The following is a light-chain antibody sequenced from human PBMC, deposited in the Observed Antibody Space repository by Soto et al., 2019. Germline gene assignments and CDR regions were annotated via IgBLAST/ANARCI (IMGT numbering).Light chain of an antibody. CDR1: QNVSTY. Sequence: EIVLTQSPATLSLSPGERATRSCRASQNVSTYLAWYQQKPGQAPRLLIYDASNRATGIPARFSGSGSGTDFTLTISSLEPEDFAVYYCQQRTNWLTFGPGTQVDIK. J-gene: IGKJ3*01. V-gene: IGKV3-11*01. CDR2: DAS. CDR3: QQRTNWLT.